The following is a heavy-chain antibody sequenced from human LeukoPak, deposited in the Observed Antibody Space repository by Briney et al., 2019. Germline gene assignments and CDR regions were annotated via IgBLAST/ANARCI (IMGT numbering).Heavy chain of an antibody. Sequence: SETLSLTCTVSGGSITGTTYYWAWFRQPPGKGLEWIGSLYSDGRTFYGRSLKSRITISGDTSKNHFSLKLTSVTAADTAVYYCARRSGDWAVNWFDPWGQGTLVTVSS. CDR1: GGSITGTTYY. V-gene: IGHV4-39*02. J-gene: IGHJ5*02. D-gene: IGHD2-21*02. CDR2: LYSDGRT. CDR3: ARRSGDWAVNWFDP.